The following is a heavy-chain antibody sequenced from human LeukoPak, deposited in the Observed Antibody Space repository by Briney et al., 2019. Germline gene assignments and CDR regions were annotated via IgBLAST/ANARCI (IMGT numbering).Heavy chain of an antibody. J-gene: IGHJ4*02. Sequence: ASVKVSCKASGYTFTGYYMHWVRQAPGQGLEWMGRINPNSGGTNYAQKFQGRVTMTRHTSISTAYMELSRLRSDDTAVYYCARENRLERRSDYWGQGTLVTVSS. D-gene: IGHD1-1*01. CDR1: GYTFTGYY. CDR3: ARENRLERRSDY. CDR2: INPNSGGT. V-gene: IGHV1-2*06.